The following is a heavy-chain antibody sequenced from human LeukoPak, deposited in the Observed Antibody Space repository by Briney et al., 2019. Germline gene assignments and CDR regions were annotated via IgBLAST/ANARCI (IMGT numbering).Heavy chain of an antibody. CDR2: INSDGGNT. Sequence: PGGSLRLSCAASGFTFSTYWIHWVRQAPGKGLVCVSRINSDGGNTVYADSAKGRFTISRDNVKNTVYLQMNSLRAEDTAVYYCAREAYSNYAYDMWGQGTMVIVSS. D-gene: IGHD6-13*01. V-gene: IGHV3-74*01. J-gene: IGHJ3*02. CDR3: AREAYSNYAYDM. CDR1: GFTFSTYW.